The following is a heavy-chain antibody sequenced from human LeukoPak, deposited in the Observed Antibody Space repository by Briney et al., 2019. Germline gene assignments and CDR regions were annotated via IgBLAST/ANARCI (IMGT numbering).Heavy chain of an antibody. D-gene: IGHD3-9*01. Sequence: SETLSLTCTVSGGSFNTYYWNWIRQPPGKGLEWIGYIYYNGSTNYNRSRRSQVTISVDTPKNQFSLKMRSVTTADTAVYYCARGYYDILTIYYYDHYYYYYMDVWGKGTTVTVSS. CDR2: IYYNGST. V-gene: IGHV4-59*01. CDR1: GGSFNTYY. CDR3: ARGYYDILTIYYYDHYYYYYMDV. J-gene: IGHJ6*03.